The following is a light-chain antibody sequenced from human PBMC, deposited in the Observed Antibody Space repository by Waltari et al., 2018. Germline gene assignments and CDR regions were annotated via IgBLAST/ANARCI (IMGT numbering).Light chain of an antibody. CDR3: LIWHSSAWV. CDR1: SGLNVDTYR. J-gene: IGLJ3*02. Sequence: QAVLTQPSSLSASPGASASPTCPLRSGLNVDTYRIYWYQQKPGSPPQFLLKYKSDSDKQQGSGVPSRFSGSKDASANAGILLISGLQSEDEADYYCLIWHSSAWVFGGGTKLTVL. CDR2: YKSDSDK. V-gene: IGLV5-45*03.